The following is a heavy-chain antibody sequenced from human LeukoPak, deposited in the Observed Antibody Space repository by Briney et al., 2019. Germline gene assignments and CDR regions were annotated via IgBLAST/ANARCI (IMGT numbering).Heavy chain of an antibody. CDR3: AQSGAYYYYMDV. Sequence: PSETLSHTCTVSGGSISSYYWSWIRQPPGKGLEWIGDIYYSGSTNYNPSLKRRVTISVDTSKNQFSLKLSSVTAADTAVYYCAQSGAYYYYMDVWGKGTTVTVSS. J-gene: IGHJ6*03. CDR1: GGSISSYY. CDR2: IYYSGST. V-gene: IGHV4-59*01. D-gene: IGHD2-8*02.